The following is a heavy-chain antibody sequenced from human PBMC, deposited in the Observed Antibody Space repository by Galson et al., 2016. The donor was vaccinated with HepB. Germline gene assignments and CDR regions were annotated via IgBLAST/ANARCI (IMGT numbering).Heavy chain of an antibody. V-gene: IGHV5-51*01. CDR1: GYSFTRYY. J-gene: IGHJ6*02. CDR3: ARRRDILTGYHSYYYVMDV. Sequence: QSGAEVKKPGESLKISCKGSGYSFTRYYIAWVRQMPGKGLEWMGIIYPSDSDTRYSPSFQGQVTISADKSINTAYLQWSSLKASATAMYYCARRRDILTGYHSYYYVMDVWGQGTTATVSS. CDR2: IYPSDSDT. D-gene: IGHD3-9*01.